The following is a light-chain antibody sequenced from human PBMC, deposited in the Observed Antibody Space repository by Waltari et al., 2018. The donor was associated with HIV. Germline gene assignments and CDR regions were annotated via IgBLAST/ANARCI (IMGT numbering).Light chain of an antibody. CDR2: LNNNGSH. Sequence: QLVVTQSPSASASLGASVKLTCTLRSRHSTYAIASHHQQPEKAPRYLMKLNNNGSHIKGDGIPNRFSGSSSGAERYLTISSLQSEDEADYYCQTWGTGIQVFGGGTKLTVL. CDR1: SRHSTYA. J-gene: IGLJ3*02. V-gene: IGLV4-69*01. CDR3: QTWGTGIQV.